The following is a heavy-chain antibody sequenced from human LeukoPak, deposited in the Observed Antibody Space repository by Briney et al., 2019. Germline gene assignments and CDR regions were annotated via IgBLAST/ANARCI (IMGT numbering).Heavy chain of an antibody. Sequence: SETLSLTCTVSGGSLSSYYWGWIRQPPGKGLEWIGSIYHSGSTYYNPSLKSRVTISVDTSKNQFSLKLSSVTAADTAVYYCYIFGYSSGWGIDYWGQGTLVTVSS. CDR3: YIFGYSSGWGIDY. V-gene: IGHV4-38-2*02. CDR1: GGSLSSYY. CDR2: IYHSGST. J-gene: IGHJ4*02. D-gene: IGHD6-19*01.